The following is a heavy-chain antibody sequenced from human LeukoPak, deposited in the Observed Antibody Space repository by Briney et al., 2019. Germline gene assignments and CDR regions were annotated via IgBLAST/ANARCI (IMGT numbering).Heavy chain of an antibody. J-gene: IGHJ4*02. CDR3: ASDQEREYSGYDPFDY. V-gene: IGHV3-74*01. CDR2: NNGDRTRT. Sequence: GGSLRLSCGASGLAFSSYWMHWVRQAPGKAQVWGSGNNGDRTRTTYLDSAKGRFTISRDNTKNTLYLEMNSLRAEDAAVYYCASDQEREYSGYDPFDYWGQGTLVTVSS. CDR1: GLAFSSYW. D-gene: IGHD5-12*01.